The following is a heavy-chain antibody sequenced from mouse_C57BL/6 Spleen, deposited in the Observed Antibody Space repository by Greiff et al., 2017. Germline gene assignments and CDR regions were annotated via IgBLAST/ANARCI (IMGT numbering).Heavy chain of an antibody. Sequence: QVHVKQPGAELVKPGASVKLSCKASGYTFTSYWMHWVKQRPGQGLEWIGMIHPNSGSTNYNEKFKSKATLTVDKSSSTAYMQLSSLTSEDSAVYYCARWYYYGSSYYAMDYWGQGTSVTVSS. J-gene: IGHJ4*01. CDR3: ARWYYYGSSYYAMDY. CDR1: GYTFTSYW. V-gene: IGHV1-64*01. CDR2: IHPNSGST. D-gene: IGHD1-1*01.